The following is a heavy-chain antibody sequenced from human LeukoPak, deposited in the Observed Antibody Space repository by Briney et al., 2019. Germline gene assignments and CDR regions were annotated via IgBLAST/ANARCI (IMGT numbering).Heavy chain of an antibody. D-gene: IGHD6-13*01. V-gene: IGHV3-64D*09. CDR3: VKGWYFDY. Sequence: GGSLRLSCSASGFTFSSYAMHWVRQAAGKGLEYVSGINDNGGTTYYADSVKGRFTISRDNSKNTLSLQMSSLRAEDTAVYYCVKGWYFDYWGQGTLVTVSS. CDR2: INDNGGTT. CDR1: GFTFSSYA. J-gene: IGHJ4*02.